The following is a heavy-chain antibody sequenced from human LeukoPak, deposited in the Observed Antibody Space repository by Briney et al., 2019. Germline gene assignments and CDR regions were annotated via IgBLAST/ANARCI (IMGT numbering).Heavy chain of an antibody. CDR2: INPNSGGT. CDR1: GYTFTGYY. Sequence: ASVTVSCQASGYTFTGYYMHWVRQAPAQGRDGMGWINPNSGGTNYAQKFQGRVPMTRDTSISTAYMELSRLRSDDTAVYYCARVSPLCGGYSDFDYWGQGTLVTVSS. V-gene: IGHV1-2*02. D-gene: IGHD2-21*01. J-gene: IGHJ4*02. CDR3: ARVSPLCGGYSDFDY.